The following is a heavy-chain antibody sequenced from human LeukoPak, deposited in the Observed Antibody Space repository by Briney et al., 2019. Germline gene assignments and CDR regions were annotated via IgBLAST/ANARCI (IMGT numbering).Heavy chain of an antibody. CDR1: GGSFSGYY. Sequence: SETLSLTCAVYGGSFSGYYWSWIRQPPGKGLEYIGYISYSETTSYNPSLKSRVTISVDTSKNQFSLKLTSVTAADTAVYYCARDKGLPQAFDIWGQGTMVTVSS. V-gene: IGHV4-59*01. CDR3: ARDKGLPQAFDI. J-gene: IGHJ3*02. CDR2: ISYSETT. D-gene: IGHD5/OR15-5a*01.